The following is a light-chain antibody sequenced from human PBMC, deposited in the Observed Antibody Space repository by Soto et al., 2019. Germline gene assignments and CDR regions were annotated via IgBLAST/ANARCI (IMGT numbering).Light chain of an antibody. V-gene: IGKV1-9*01. J-gene: IGKJ4*02. CDR3: QQFNVYPLT. CDR2: AAS. CDR1: QGITDC. Sequence: DIQLTQSPSFLSASVGDRVTISCRASQGITDCLAWYPQNPGKAPKLLIYAASTLQSGVPSRFSGIASGTEFTLTISSLHPEDFATYCCQQFNVYPLTCGGGTMLEIK.